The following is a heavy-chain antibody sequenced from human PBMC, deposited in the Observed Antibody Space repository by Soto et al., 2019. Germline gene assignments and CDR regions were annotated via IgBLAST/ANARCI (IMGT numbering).Heavy chain of an antibody. Sequence: SEPLSLTFTVSGASISSDDYYWTWIRQPPGKGLEWIGNTQYSGSTYYNPSLKSRITISLDTSKNQFSLRLSSVTAADTAMYYCVRGVAARPASLGMDRWGPGNKVTVYS. CDR3: VRGVAARPASLGMDR. CDR2: TQYSGST. V-gene: IGHV4-30-4*01. CDR1: GASISSDDYY. J-gene: IGHJ6*02. D-gene: IGHD6-6*01.